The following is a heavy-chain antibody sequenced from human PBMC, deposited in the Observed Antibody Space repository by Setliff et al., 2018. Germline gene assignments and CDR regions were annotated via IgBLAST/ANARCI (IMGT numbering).Heavy chain of an antibody. Sequence: ASVKVSCKGSGYRFIVYYIHWVRQTPGKGLEWMGRVDPKDGQAIYAKKFQGRSTITADTSIDTAYMELSSLTSEDTAVYYCATDLAIRGVQFDYWGRGTLVTVPS. D-gene: IGHD3-10*01. CDR1: GYRFIVYY. V-gene: IGHV1-69-2*01. CDR3: ATDLAIRGVQFDY. CDR2: VDPKDGQA. J-gene: IGHJ4*02.